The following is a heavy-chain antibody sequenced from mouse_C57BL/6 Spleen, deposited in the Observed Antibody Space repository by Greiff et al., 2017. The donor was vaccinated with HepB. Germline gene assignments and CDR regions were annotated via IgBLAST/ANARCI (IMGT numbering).Heavy chain of an antibody. CDR1: GYTFTSYW. D-gene: IGHD4-1*01. CDR2: IDPSDSYT. V-gene: IGHV1-69*01. Sequence: QVQLQQSGAELVMPGASVKLSCKASGYTFTSYWMHWVKQRPGQGLEWIGEIDPSDSYTNYNQKFKGKSTLTVDKSSSTAYMQLSSLTSEDSAVYYCARWNWNYYFDYWGQGTTLTVSS. J-gene: IGHJ2*01. CDR3: ARWNWNYYFDY.